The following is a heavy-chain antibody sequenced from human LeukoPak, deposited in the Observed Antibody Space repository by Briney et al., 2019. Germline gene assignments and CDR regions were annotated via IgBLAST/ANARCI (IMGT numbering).Heavy chain of an antibody. CDR2: ISRGGSTT. D-gene: IGHD2-2*01. J-gene: IGHJ6*02. CDR3: AKDIRKLGVPAKGYYYYYGMDV. V-gene: IGHV3-11*01. CDR1: GFTFSDYY. Sequence: GGSLRLSCAASGFTFSDYYMNWIRQALGKGLEWVSYISRGGSTTYYADSVKGRFTISRDNAKNSLYLQMNSLRAEDTALYYCAKDIRKLGVPAKGYYYYYGMDVWGQGTTVTVSS.